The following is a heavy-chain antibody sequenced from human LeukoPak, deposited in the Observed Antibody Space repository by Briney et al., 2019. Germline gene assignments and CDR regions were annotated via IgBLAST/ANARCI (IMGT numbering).Heavy chain of an antibody. Sequence: SVKVSCKASGYTFTSYDINWVRQATGQGLEWMGWIIPIFGTANYAQKFQGRVTITADESTSTAYMELSSLRSEDTAVYYCARNPLGITGTEHYYYYMDVWGKGTTVTVSS. CDR2: IIPIFGTA. CDR3: ARNPLGITGTEHYYYYMDV. CDR1: GYTFTSYD. J-gene: IGHJ6*03. V-gene: IGHV1-69*13. D-gene: IGHD1/OR15-1a*01.